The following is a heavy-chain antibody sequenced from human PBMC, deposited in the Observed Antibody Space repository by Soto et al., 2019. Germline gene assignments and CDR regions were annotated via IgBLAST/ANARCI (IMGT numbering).Heavy chain of an antibody. D-gene: IGHD2-2*01. J-gene: IGHJ4*02. CDR3: ARGPSSLTRFDY. CDR2: ISYDGSNK. Sequence: PGGSLRLSCAASGFTFSSYAMHWVRQAPGKGLEWVAGISYDGSNKYYADSVKGRCTISRDNSKNTLYLQMNSLRAEDTAVYYCARGPSSLTRFDYWGQGTLVTVSS. CDR1: GFTFSSYA. V-gene: IGHV3-30-3*01.